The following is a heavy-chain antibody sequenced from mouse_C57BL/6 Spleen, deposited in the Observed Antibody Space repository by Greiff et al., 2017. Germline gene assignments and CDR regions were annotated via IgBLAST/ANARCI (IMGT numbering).Heavy chain of an antibody. D-gene: IGHD2-2*01. CDR2: INPANGNT. V-gene: IGHV14-3*01. CDR3: ASVVTAHFDY. CDR1: GFNFNNTN. Sequence: VQLQQSVAELVRPGASVKLSCTASGFNFNNTNMSWVQQTPEKSLEWIGSINPANGNTNYAPKFQGKATMTADTSSNTAYLQLSSLTSEDTAIYYCASVVTAHFDYWGQGTTLTVSS. J-gene: IGHJ2*01.